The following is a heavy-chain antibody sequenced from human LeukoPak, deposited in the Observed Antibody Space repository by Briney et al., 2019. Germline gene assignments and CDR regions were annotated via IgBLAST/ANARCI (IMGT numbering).Heavy chain of an antibody. V-gene: IGHV1-69*04. CDR2: IIPILGIA. D-gene: IGHD1-26*01. Sequence: GASVKVSCKASGFTFTSSAISWVRQAPGQGLEWMGRIIPILGIANYAQKFQGRVTITADESTSTAYMELSSLRSEDTAVYYCASSVGATTDGNFDYWGQGTLVTVSS. CDR3: ASSVGATTDGNFDY. CDR1: GFTFTSSA. J-gene: IGHJ4*02.